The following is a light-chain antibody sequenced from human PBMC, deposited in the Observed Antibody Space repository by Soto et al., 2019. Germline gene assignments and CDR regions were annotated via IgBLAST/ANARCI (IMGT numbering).Light chain of an antibody. CDR2: TTT. V-gene: IGKV1-39*01. CDR1: QSISTY. J-gene: IGKJ1*01. Sequence: DIQMNQSPSSLSAYVGDRVTITCRASQSISTYLNWYLQKPGKAPNLLIYTTTILESGVPSRFSGSGSGTDFTLTISSLQPEDFATYFCQQSYSRPRTFGQGTKVDIK. CDR3: QQSYSRPRT.